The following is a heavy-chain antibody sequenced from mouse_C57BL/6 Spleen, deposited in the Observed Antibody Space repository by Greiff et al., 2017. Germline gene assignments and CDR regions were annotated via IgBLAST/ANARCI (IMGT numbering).Heavy chain of an antibody. D-gene: IGHD1-1*01. CDR1: GYAFSSSW. Sequence: QVQLQQSGPELVKPGASVKISCKASGYAFSSSWMNWVKQRPGKGLEWIGRIYPGDGDTNYNGKFKGKATLTADKSSSTAYMQLSSLTSEDSAVYFCASYGSSYAGYFDVWGTGTTVTVSS. CDR3: ASYGSSYAGYFDV. J-gene: IGHJ1*03. CDR2: IYPGDGDT. V-gene: IGHV1-82*01.